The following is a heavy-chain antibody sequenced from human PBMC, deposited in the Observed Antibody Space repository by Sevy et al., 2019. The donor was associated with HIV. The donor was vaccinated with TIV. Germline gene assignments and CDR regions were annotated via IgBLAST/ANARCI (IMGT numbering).Heavy chain of an antibody. D-gene: IGHD3-10*01. CDR3: ARDPLYYSHRDSYHLKCYFDY. CDR2: IWHDGNYK. CDR1: GFAFSRYG. J-gene: IGHJ4*02. Sequence: GGSLRLSCGASGFAFSRYGMHWVRQAPGKGLEWVAVIWHDGNYKYYADSVKGRFTISRDNSKNTLYLQMNSLRGDDSAVYFCARDPLYYSHRDSYHLKCYFDYWGQGTQVTVSS. V-gene: IGHV3-33*01.